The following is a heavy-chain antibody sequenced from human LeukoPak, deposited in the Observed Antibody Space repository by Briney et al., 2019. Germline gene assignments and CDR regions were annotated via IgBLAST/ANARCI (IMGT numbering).Heavy chain of an antibody. CDR1: GFTFSSYS. J-gene: IGHJ4*02. D-gene: IGHD3-22*01. V-gene: IGHV3-21*01. CDR3: ARDYYDSSGYYGIIDY. Sequence: GGSLRLSCAASGFTFSSYSMNWVRQAPGKGLEWVSSISSSSSYIYYADSVKGRFTIFRDNAKNSLYLQMNSLRAEDTAVYYCARDYYDSSGYYGIIDYWGQGTLVTVSS. CDR2: ISSSSSYI.